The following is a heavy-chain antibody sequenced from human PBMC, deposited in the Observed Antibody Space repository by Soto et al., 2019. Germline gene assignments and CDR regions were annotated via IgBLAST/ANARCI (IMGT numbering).Heavy chain of an antibody. CDR2: IIPIFGTA. CDR1: GGTFSSYA. D-gene: IGHD3-22*01. V-gene: IGHV1-69*01. J-gene: IGHJ4*02. Sequence: QVKRVQSGAEVKKPGSSVKVSCKASGGTFSSYAISWVRQAPGQGLEWMGGIIPIFGTANYAQKFQGRVTITADESTSTAYMELSSRRSEDTAVYYCASFLSAEDSSGYFDYWGQGTLVTVSS. CDR3: ASFLSAEDSSGYFDY.